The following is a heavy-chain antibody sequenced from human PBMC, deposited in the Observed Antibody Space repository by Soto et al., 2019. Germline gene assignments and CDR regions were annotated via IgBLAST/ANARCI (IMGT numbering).Heavy chain of an antibody. CDR2: IDWDADK. J-gene: IGHJ6*02. CDR3: ARGRGYGGYYYDGLDV. D-gene: IGHD3-22*01. CDR1: GFSPTPTGGC. Sequence: ASGPTLVNPTQTLTLPCTFSGFSPTPTGGCVSWIRQSPGKALEWLARIDWDADKFYTTSLKTRLTSSRDMFKNQFVLTMTGVDPGETGTYDCARGRGYGGYYYDGLDVWGQGTTVTVSS. V-gene: IGHV2-70*17.